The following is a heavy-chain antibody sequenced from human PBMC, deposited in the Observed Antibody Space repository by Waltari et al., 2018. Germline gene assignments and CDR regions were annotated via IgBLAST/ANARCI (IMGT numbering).Heavy chain of an antibody. CDR2: INPHSGAT. Sequence: QAHLVLSGAELKKPGASVKVSCKASGYTFNAFYIHWVRQAPGQGPEWLGWINPHSGATRYARQFQGRVTLTADRAIDTAYMELNSLKSDDTAMYYCAREGDYGSYFEFGDQGTLVTVSS. J-gene: IGHJ4*02. D-gene: IGHD4-17*01. CDR1: GYTFNAFY. CDR3: AREGDYGSYFEF. V-gene: IGHV1-2*02.